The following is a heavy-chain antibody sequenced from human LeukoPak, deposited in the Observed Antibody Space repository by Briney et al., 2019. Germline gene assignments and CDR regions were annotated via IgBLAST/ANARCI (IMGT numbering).Heavy chain of an antibody. D-gene: IGHD3-10*01. J-gene: IGHJ4*02. CDR2: MNPNSGNT. CDR3: AREGDASGEILDY. Sequence: ASVKVSCKASGYTFTTYDINWVRQATGQGLEWMGWMNPNSGNTGYAQKFRGRVTITRNTSISTAYMELSSLTSEDTAVYYCAREGDASGEILDYWGQGTLVTVSS. V-gene: IGHV1-8*03. CDR1: GYTFTTYD.